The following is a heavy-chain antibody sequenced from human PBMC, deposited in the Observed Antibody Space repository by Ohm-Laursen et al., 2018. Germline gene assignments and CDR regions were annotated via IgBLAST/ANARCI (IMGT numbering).Heavy chain of an antibody. CDR1: GFTLSSYD. Sequence: SLRLSWAASGFTLSSYDMNWVRQAPGKGLEWISYISETGSHIYDADSMRGRFTVARDNAKNLLYLQLNSLRVEDTAVYYCARDSSRRAREGGMDVWGQGTMVTVSS. J-gene: IGHJ6*02. D-gene: IGHD6-6*01. V-gene: IGHV3-21*01. CDR2: ISETGSHI. CDR3: ARDSSRRAREGGMDV.